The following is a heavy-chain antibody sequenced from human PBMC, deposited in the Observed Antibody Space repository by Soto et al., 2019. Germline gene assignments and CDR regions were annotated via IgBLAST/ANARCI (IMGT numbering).Heavy chain of an antibody. Sequence: PSETLSLTCTVSGGSISSGDYYWSWIRQPPGKGLEWIGYIYYSGSTYYNPSLKSRVTISVDTSKNQFSLKLSSVTAADTAVYYCARVAGYSYGFVFDYWGQGTLVTVSS. CDR1: GGSISSGDYY. V-gene: IGHV4-30-4*01. CDR2: IYYSGST. J-gene: IGHJ4*02. D-gene: IGHD5-18*01. CDR3: ARVAGYSYGFVFDY.